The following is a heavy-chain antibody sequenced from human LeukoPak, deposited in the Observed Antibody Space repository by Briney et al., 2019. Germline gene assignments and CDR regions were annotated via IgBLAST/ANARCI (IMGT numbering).Heavy chain of an antibody. J-gene: IGHJ4*02. CDR2: VIPIFGTA. Sequence: SVKVSCKASGCTFSSYAISWVRQAPAQAREWMGGVIPIFGTANYAQKFQGRVTSTADESTSTAYMELSSLRSEDTAVYYCARDRPDYYDSSGYPYYFDYWGQGTLVTVSS. CDR1: GCTFSSYA. D-gene: IGHD3-22*01. CDR3: ARDRPDYYDSSGYPYYFDY. V-gene: IGHV1-69*01.